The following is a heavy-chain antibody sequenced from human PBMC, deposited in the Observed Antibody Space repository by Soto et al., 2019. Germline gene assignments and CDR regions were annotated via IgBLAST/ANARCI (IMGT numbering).Heavy chain of an antibody. D-gene: IGHD5-12*01. V-gene: IGHV1-69*13. CDR2: IIPIFGTA. J-gene: IGHJ4*02. CDR3: ARDRRWLQYSFDY. CDR1: GGTFSSYA. Sequence: WASVKVSCKASGGTFSSYAISWVRQAPGQGLEWMGGIIPIFGTANYAQKFQGRVTITADESTSTAYMELSSLRSEDTAVYYCARDRRWLQYSFDYWGQGTLVTVSS.